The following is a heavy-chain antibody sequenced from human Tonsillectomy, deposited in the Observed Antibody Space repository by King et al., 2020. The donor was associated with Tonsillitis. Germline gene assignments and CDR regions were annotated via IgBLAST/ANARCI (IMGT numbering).Heavy chain of an antibody. CDR1: GLSITSGYF. CDR2: IFHNGRT. V-gene: IGHV4-38-2*01. J-gene: IGHJ4*02. D-gene: IGHD3-16*01. CDR3: ARLYYDNVRDF. Sequence: VQLQESGPGLVKPSETLSLTCAVSGLSITSGYFWGWIRQPPGKGLEWMGSIFHNGRTYYNPSLESRVTISLDSVKNNFSLKLRSVTAADTAVYFCARLYYDNVRDFWGQGTLVTVSS.